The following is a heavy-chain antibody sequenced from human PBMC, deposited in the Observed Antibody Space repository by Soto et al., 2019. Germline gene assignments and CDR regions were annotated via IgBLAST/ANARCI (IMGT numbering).Heavy chain of an antibody. Sequence: QVQLVESGGGVVQPGGSLRLSCAASGFIFTNYGMQWVRQSPGEGLEWVATTANDGSAQYYADSVKGRFTISRDNSKNTLFLQMDSLRPEDTGVYYCAKSTGGSSWYPPDHWGQGTLVTVSS. CDR3: AKSTGGSSWYPPDH. CDR2: TANDGSAQ. CDR1: GFIFTNYG. J-gene: IGHJ4*02. V-gene: IGHV3-30*18. D-gene: IGHD6-13*01.